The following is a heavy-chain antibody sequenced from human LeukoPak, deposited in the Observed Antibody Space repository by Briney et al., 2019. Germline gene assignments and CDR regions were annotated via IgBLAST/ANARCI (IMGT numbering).Heavy chain of an antibody. V-gene: IGHV4-34*01. J-gene: IGHJ3*02. CDR2: INHSGST. CDR1: GGSFRGYY. D-gene: IGHD1-1*01. CDR3: ARDNPVPNDAFDI. Sequence: SETLSLTCAVYGGSFRGYYWSWIRQPPGKGLEWIGEINHSGSTNYNPSLKSRVTISVDTSKNQFSLKLSSVTAADTAVYYCARDNPVPNDAFDIWGQGTMVTVSS.